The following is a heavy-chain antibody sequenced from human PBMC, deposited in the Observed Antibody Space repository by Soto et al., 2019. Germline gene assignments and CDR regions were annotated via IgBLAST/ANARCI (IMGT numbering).Heavy chain of an antibody. CDR1: GFTFSSYA. J-gene: IGHJ3*02. CDR3: AKEESELRYFDWLFAFDI. D-gene: IGHD3-9*01. CDR2: ISGSGGST. Sequence: EVQLLESGGGLVQPGGSLRLSCAASGFTFSSYAMSWVRQAPGKGLEWVSAISGSGGSTYYADSVKGRFNISRDNSKNTLYLQMNSLRAEDTAVYYCAKEESELRYFDWLFAFDIWGQGAMVTVSS. V-gene: IGHV3-23*01.